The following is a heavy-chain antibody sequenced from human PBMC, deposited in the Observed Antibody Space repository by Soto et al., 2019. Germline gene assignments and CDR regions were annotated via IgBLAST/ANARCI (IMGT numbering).Heavy chain of an antibody. CDR1: GGSISSYY. V-gene: IGHV4-59*01. D-gene: IGHD6-25*01. CDR2: IYYSGST. J-gene: IGHJ5*02. Sequence: QVQLQESGPGLVKPSETLSLTCTVSGGSISSYYWSWIRQPPGKGLEWIGYIYYSGSTNYNPSLKSRVTISVDTSKNQFSLKLSSVTAADTAVYHCARPHGGSSGWDNWFDPWGQGTLVTVSS. CDR3: ARPHGGSSGWDNWFDP.